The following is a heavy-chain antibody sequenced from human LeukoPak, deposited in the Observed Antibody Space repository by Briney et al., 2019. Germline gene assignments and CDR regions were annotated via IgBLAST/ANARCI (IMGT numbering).Heavy chain of an antibody. D-gene: IGHD2-2*01. Sequence: GGSLRLSCAASGFKFSSYSMKWVRQAPGKGLEWVSFISSSSSYIYYADSLKGRFTISRDNAKNSLYLQMNSLRAEDTAVYYCARSRDSAFDYWGPEPWSPSPQ. J-gene: IGHJ4*01. CDR2: ISSSSSYI. CDR3: ARSRDSAFDY. V-gene: IGHV3-21*01. CDR1: GFKFSSYS.